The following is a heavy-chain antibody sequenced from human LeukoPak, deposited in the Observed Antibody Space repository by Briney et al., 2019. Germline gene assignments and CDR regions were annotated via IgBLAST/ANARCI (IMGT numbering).Heavy chain of an antibody. J-gene: IGHJ3*02. V-gene: IGHV4-4*07. CDR1: GGSISSYY. CDR2: IYTSGST. CDR3: ARDGGSGWYGNDAFDI. D-gene: IGHD6-19*01. Sequence: SETLSLTCTVSGGSISSYYWSWIRLPAGKGLEWIGRIYTSGSTNYNPSLKSRVTMSVDTSKNQFSLKLSSVTAADTAVYYCARDGGSGWYGNDAFDIWGQGTMVTVSS.